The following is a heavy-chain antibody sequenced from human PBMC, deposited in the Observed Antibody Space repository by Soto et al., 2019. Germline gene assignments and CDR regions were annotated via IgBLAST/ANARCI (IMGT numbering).Heavy chain of an antibody. D-gene: IGHD6-19*01. J-gene: IGHJ4*02. CDR1: GFTFSSYW. V-gene: IGHV3-7*01. CDR3: ARVYSSGWRPRGIGY. CDR2: IKQDGSEK. Sequence: GGSLRLSCAASGFTFSSYWMSWVRQAPGKGLEWVANIKQDGSEKYYVDSVKGRFTISRDNAKNSLYLQMNSLRAEDTAVYYCARVYSSGWRPRGIGYWGQGTLVTVSS.